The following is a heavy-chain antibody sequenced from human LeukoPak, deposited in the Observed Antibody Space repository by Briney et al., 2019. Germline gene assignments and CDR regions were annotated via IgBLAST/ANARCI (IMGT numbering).Heavy chain of an antibody. Sequence: GGSLRLSCAASGFTFSSYWMSWVRQAPGKGLEWVANIKQDESEKYYVDSVKGRFTISRDNAKNSLYLQMNSLRAEDTDVYYCARVEDYDILTGFDYWGQGTLVTVSS. CDR3: ARVEDYDILTGFDY. J-gene: IGHJ4*02. CDR1: GFTFSSYW. V-gene: IGHV3-7*01. CDR2: IKQDESEK. D-gene: IGHD3-9*01.